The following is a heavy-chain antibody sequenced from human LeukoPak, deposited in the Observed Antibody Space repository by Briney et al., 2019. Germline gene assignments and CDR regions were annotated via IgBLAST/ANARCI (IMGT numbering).Heavy chain of an antibody. Sequence: SETLSLTCTVSGGSISSGGYYWSWIRQHPGKGLEWIGYIYYSGSTYYNPSLKSRVTISVDTSKNQFSLKLSSVTAADTAVYYCAREGGTNGGAFDIWGQGTMVTVSS. D-gene: IGHD1-7*01. CDR1: GGSISSGGYY. CDR3: AREGGTNGGAFDI. J-gene: IGHJ3*02. CDR2: IYYSGST. V-gene: IGHV4-31*03.